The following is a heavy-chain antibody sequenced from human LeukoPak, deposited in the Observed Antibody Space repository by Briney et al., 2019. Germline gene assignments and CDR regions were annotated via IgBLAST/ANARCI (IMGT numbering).Heavy chain of an antibody. Sequence: PGGSLRLSCAASGFTFSSYSMNWVRQAPGKGLEWVSYISSSSSTIYYADSVKGRFTISRDNAKNSLYLQMNSLRAEDTAVYYCARDQLLWAGAFDIWGQGTLVTVSS. D-gene: IGHD2-2*01. CDR1: GFTFSSYS. V-gene: IGHV3-48*01. J-gene: IGHJ3*02. CDR2: ISSSSSTI. CDR3: ARDQLLWAGAFDI.